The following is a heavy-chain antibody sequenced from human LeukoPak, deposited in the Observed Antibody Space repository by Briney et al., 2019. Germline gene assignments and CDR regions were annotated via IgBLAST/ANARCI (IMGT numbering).Heavy chain of an antibody. CDR2: MNPNSGNT. D-gene: IGHD5-24*01. V-gene: IGHV1-8*01. CDR1: GYTFTSYD. CDR3: ARLDRWLQLSWYFDL. Sequence: ASVKVSCKASGYTFTSYDINWVRQATGQGLEWMGWMNPNSGNTGYAQKFQGRVAMTRNTSISTAYMELSSLRSEDTAVYYCARLDRWLQLSWYFDLWGRGTLVTVSS. J-gene: IGHJ2*01.